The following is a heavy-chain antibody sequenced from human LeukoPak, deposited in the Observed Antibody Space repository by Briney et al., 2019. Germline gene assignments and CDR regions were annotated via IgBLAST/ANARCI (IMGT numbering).Heavy chain of an antibody. CDR3: ARAVAAADSY. J-gene: IGHJ4*02. CDR2: INQDGSKK. Sequence: GSLRLSCTASGFTISTYWMSWVRQAPGKGLECVANINQDGSKKYYVDSVKGRFTISRDNVKNSVYLQMNSLRAEDTAVYSCARAVAAADSYWGRGTLVTVSS. D-gene: IGHD6-13*01. V-gene: IGHV3-7*04. CDR1: GFTISTYW.